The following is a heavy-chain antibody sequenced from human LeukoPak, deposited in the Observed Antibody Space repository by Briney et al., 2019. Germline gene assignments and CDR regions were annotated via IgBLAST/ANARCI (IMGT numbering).Heavy chain of an antibody. CDR1: GFTFSDYY. Sequence: GGSLRLSCAASGFTFSDYYMSWIRQAPGKGLEWVSYISSSSSTIFYADSVKGRFTISRDNAKNSLYLQMNSLRAEDTAVYYCAKGGCRGTCNPLAYWGQGALVTVSP. D-gene: IGHD2-15*01. J-gene: IGHJ4*02. CDR3: AKGGCRGTCNPLAY. CDR2: ISSSSSTI. V-gene: IGHV3-11*01.